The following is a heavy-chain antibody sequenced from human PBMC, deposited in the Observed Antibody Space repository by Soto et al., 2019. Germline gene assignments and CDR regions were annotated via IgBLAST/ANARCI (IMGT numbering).Heavy chain of an antibody. J-gene: IGHJ6*03. Sequence: QLQLQESGPGLVKPSQTLSLTCAVSGGSISNGGYYWSWIRQHPGKGLEWIGSIYFSGSTYYNPSLKSPVSFSVSTPTNEFSLRLSSVTAADTAVYYFARAIPSQQPIPRCGGGYMDVWGKGTTVTVSS. D-gene: IGHD6-13*01. V-gene: IGHV4-31*11. CDR1: GGSISNGGYY. CDR3: ARAIPSQQPIPRCGGGYMDV. CDR2: IYFSGST.